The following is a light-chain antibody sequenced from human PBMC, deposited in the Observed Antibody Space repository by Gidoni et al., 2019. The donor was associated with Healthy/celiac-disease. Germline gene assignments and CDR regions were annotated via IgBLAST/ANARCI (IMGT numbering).Light chain of an antibody. J-gene: IGLJ3*02. V-gene: IGLV2-8*01. CDR3: SSYAGTLV. Sequence: QSALTQPPSASGSPGQSVTISCTGTSSDVGGYNYVSWYQQHPGKAPKLMIYEVSKRPSGVPYRFSGSKSGNTASLTVSGLQAEDEADYYCSSYAGTLVFGGGTKLTVL. CDR2: EVS. CDR1: SSDVGGYNY.